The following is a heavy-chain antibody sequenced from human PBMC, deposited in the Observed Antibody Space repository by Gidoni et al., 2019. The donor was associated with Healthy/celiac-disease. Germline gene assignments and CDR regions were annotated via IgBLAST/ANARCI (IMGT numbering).Heavy chain of an antibody. CDR3: ATPNCSGGSCYSFGAFDI. Sequence: QVPLVQSGAEVKKPGASVKVSCKASGYTFTSYYMHWVRQAPGQGLEWMGIINPSGGSTSYAQKFQGRVTMTRDTSTSTVYMELSSLRSEDTAVYYCATPNCSGGSCYSFGAFDIWGQGTMVTVSS. V-gene: IGHV1-46*01. CDR2: INPSGGST. D-gene: IGHD2-15*01. CDR1: GYTFTSYY. J-gene: IGHJ3*02.